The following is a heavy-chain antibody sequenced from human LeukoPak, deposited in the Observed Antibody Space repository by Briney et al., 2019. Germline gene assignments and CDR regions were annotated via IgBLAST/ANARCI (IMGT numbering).Heavy chain of an antibody. D-gene: IGHD3-22*01. Sequence: PSETLSLTCTVSGYSISSGYYWGWIRPPPGKGLEWIGSIYHSGSTYYNPSLKGRVTISVDTPKNQFSLKLSSVTAADTAVYYCARERGYYDSSGYYYFDYWGQGTLVTVSS. CDR3: ARERGYYDSSGYYYFDY. J-gene: IGHJ4*02. V-gene: IGHV4-38-2*02. CDR2: IYHSGST. CDR1: GYSISSGYY.